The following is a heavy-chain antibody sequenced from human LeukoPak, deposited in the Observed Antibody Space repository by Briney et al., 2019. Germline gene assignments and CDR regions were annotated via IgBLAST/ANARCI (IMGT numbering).Heavy chain of an antibody. Sequence: SVTVSCKASGGTFSSYAISWVRQAPGQGLEWMGGIIPIFGTANYAQKFKGRVTITTDESTSTAYMELSSLRSEDTAVYYCARVNYYDSSGYYLWYFDYWGQGTLVTVSS. D-gene: IGHD3-22*01. CDR2: IIPIFGTA. J-gene: IGHJ4*02. V-gene: IGHV1-69*05. CDR3: ARVNYYDSSGYYLWYFDY. CDR1: GGTFSSYA.